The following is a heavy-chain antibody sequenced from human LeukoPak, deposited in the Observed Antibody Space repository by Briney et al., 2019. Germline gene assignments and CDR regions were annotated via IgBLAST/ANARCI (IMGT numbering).Heavy chain of an antibody. V-gene: IGHV1-8*03. Sequence: GASVKVSCKASGYTFTSYDINWVRQATGQGLEWMGWMNPNSGNTGYAQKFQGRVTITRNTSISTAYMEQSSLRSEDTAVYYCARLYCSSTSCSGNFFDYWGQGTLVTVSS. CDR2: MNPNSGNT. D-gene: IGHD2-2*01. CDR1: GYTFTSYD. J-gene: IGHJ4*02. CDR3: ARLYCSSTSCSGNFFDY.